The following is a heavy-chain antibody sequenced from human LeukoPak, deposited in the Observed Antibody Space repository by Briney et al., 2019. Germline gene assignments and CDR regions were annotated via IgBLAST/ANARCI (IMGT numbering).Heavy chain of an antibody. CDR3: ARGARIAAAAAPGDAFDI. D-gene: IGHD6-13*01. CDR1: GFTFSSYS. Sequence: SGGSLRLSCAASGFTFSSYSMNWVRQAPGKGLEWVSSISSSSSYIYYADSVKGRFTISRDNAKNSLYLQMNSLRAEDTAVYYGARGARIAAAAAPGDAFDIWGQGTMVTVSS. CDR2: ISSSSSYI. V-gene: IGHV3-21*01. J-gene: IGHJ3*02.